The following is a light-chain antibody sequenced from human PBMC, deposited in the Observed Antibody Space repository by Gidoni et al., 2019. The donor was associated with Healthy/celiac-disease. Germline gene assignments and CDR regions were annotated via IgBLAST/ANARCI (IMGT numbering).Light chain of an antibody. CDR1: SSNIGSNT. CDR2: SNN. Sequence: QSVLTQPPSASGPPGPRVTISCSGSSSNIGSNTVNWYQQLPGTAPKLLIYSNNQRPSGVPDRFSGSKSGTSASLAISGLQSEDEADHYCAAWDDSLNGVVFGGGTKLTVL. J-gene: IGLJ2*01. V-gene: IGLV1-44*01. CDR3: AAWDDSLNGVV.